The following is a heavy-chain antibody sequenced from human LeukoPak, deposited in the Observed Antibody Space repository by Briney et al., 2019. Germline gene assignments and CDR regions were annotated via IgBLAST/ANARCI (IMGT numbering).Heavy chain of an antibody. CDR2: IYYSGST. CDR1: GGSISSSSYY. D-gene: IGHD5-18*01. CDR3: ATSGGKDSYGTTKKTNWFDP. V-gene: IGHV4-39*01. Sequence: SETLSLTCTVSGGSISSSSYYWGWIRQPPGKGLEWIGSIYYSGSTYYNPSLKSRVTISVDTSKNQFSLKLSSVTAADTAVYYCATSGGKDSYGTTKKTNWFDPWGQGTLVTVSS. J-gene: IGHJ5*02.